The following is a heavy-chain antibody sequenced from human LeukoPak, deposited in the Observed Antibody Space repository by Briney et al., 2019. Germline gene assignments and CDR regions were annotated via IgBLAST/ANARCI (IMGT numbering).Heavy chain of an antibody. CDR3: AKDSYYYDSSSYYYY. J-gene: IGHJ4*02. CDR2: ISGSGGST. D-gene: IGHD3-22*01. Sequence: GGSLRLSCAASGFTFSSYAMIWVRQAPGKGLEWVSGISGSGGSTHYADSVKGRFTISRDNSKNTLYLQMNSLRAEDTAVYYCAKDSYYYDSSSYYYYWGQGTRVTVSS. CDR1: GFTFSSYA. V-gene: IGHV3-23*01.